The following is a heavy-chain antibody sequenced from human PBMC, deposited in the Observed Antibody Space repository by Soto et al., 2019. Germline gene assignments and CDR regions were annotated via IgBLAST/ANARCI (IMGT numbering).Heavy chain of an antibody. D-gene: IGHD3-16*01. J-gene: IGHJ3*01. CDR1: GFMFSSHW. CDR2: IHYDDGRT. Sequence: EVQLVESGGGLVRPGGYLRLSCAAYGFMFSSHWLHWVRQGPGKGLEWVSSIHYDDGRTDYAGSVKGRFTISRDNAKNPLYLQFNSLRNDYTAVYYCTRELSRSYDTHHQSEAFGMWGQGTRVTVAS. CDR3: TRELSRSYDTHHQSEAFGM. V-gene: IGHV3-74*01.